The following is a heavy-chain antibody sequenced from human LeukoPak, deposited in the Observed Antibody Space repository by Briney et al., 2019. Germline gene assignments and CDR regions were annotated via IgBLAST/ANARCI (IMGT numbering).Heavy chain of an antibody. D-gene: IGHD5-24*01. CDR1: GFTVRSNY. Sequence: GGSLRLSCAASGFTVRSNYMSWVRQAPGKGLEWVSVIYSGGSTFYADSVKGRFTISRDNSKNTLSLQMNSLRAEDTAMYYCARDLGYNTDTVGFWGQRTLVTISS. CDR2: IYSGGST. CDR3: ARDLGYNTDTVGF. J-gene: IGHJ4*02. V-gene: IGHV3-66*01.